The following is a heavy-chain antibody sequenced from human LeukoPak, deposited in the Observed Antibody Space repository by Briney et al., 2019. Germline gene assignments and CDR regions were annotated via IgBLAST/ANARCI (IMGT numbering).Heavy chain of an antibody. CDR1: GGSISSGGYS. J-gene: IGHJ4*02. D-gene: IGHD4-17*01. CDR2: IYHSGST. Sequence: TLSLTCAVSGGSISSGGYSWSWIRQPPGKGLEWIGYIYHSGSTYYNPSLKSRVTISVDRSKNQFSLKLGSVTAADTAVYYCARERIYGGFDYWGQGTLVTVSS. CDR3: ARERIYGGFDY. V-gene: IGHV4-30-2*01.